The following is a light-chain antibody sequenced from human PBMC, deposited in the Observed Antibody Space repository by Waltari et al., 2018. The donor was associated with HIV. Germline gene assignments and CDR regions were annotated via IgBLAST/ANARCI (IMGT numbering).Light chain of an antibody. CDR1: SSDVGAYNL. CDR2: DLT. V-gene: IGLV2-23*02. Sequence: QSALTQPASVSGSPGPSITISCTGTSSDVGAYNLFSWYQQHPGKAPKLMIFDLTKRPSGISDRFSGSRSGNTASLTISGLQAEDEGDYYCCSYTGTGVVFGGGTKLTVL. CDR3: CSYTGTGVV. J-gene: IGLJ2*01.